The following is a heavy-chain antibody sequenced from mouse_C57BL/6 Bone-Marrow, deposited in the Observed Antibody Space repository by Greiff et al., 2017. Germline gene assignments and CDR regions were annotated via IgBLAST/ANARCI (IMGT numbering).Heavy chain of an antibody. Sequence: VQLQQSGPELVKPGASVKMSCKASGYTFTDYNMHWVKQSHGKSLEWIGYINPNNGGTSYNQKFKGKATLTVNKSSSTAYMALRSLTSEDSAVYYCARATTVVAPFDDWGQGTTLTVSS. V-gene: IGHV1-22*01. D-gene: IGHD1-1*01. CDR1: GYTFTDYN. CDR2: INPNNGGT. J-gene: IGHJ2*01. CDR3: ARATTVVAPFDD.